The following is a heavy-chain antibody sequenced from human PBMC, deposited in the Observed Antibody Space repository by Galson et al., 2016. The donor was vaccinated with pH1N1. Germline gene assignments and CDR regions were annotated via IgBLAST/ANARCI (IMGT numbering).Heavy chain of an antibody. CDR2: IYTTDYT. D-gene: IGHD3-10*01. CDR1: SDSFGNDGHY. CDR3: ARTRSRWSSSGSEKSRFFES. Sequence: TLSLTCTVSSDSFGNDGHYWSWVRQPAGKKLEWIGLIYTTDYTNYNPSLKRRVTISIDKSKKQFSLKVISVSAADTAIYFCARTRSRWSSSGSEKSRFFESWGRGIRVTVSS. V-gene: IGHV4-61*02. J-gene: IGHJ4*02.